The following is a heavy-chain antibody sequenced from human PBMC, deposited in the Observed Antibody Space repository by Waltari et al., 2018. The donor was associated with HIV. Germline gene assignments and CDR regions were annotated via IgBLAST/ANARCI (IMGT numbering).Heavy chain of an antibody. CDR3: ARGPDDCEKGVCYAFDI. V-gene: IGHV3-7*03. CDR1: AFKFRNYW. CDR2: INEDGREK. D-gene: IGHD2-8*01. Sequence: EMWFVESGGGLVQPGGFLRLSCSASAFKFRNYWMSWFRQVPGKGLEWLANINEDGREKNYGDSLRGRFAISRDNARNTLYLQMNSLSLEDTAMYYCARGPDDCEKGVCYAFDIWGQGTMVTVSS. J-gene: IGHJ3*02.